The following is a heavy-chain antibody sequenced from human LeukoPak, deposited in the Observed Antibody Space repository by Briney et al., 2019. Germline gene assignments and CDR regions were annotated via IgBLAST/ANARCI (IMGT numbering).Heavy chain of an antibody. J-gene: IGHJ4*02. CDR1: GGSISNSSYY. D-gene: IGHD6-19*01. Sequence: PSETLSLTCTVSGGSISNSSYYWGWIRQPPGEGLEWIGSIYYSGSTSYNPSLKSRVTISVDTSKNQFSLNLSSVTAADTAVYFCARRSIAVAGTTYFDYWGQGTLVTVSS. CDR2: IYYSGST. CDR3: ARRSIAVAGTTYFDY. V-gene: IGHV4-39*01.